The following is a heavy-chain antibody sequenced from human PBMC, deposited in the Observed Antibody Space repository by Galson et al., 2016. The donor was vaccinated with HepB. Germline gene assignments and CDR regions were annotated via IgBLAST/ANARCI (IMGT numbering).Heavy chain of an antibody. CDR3: ARDRADSASWGFDF. D-gene: IGHD6-13*01. CDR1: GHAFTSHP. J-gene: IGHJ4*02. CDR2: INAGDGRT. Sequence: SVKVSCTASGHAFTSHPLHWVRQAPGQRPEWMGWINAGDGRTKYSETFQGRLSISRDASASIAYMELTSRTSEDTVVYFCARDRADSASWGFDFWGRGDLITVSS. V-gene: IGHV1-3*01.